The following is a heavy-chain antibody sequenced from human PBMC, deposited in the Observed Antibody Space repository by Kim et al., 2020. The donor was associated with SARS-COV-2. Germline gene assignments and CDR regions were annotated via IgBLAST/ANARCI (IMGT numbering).Heavy chain of an antibody. D-gene: IGHD3-3*01. J-gene: IGHJ5*02. Sequence: SFQGQVTISADKSISTAYLQWSSLKASDTAMYYCARRSGYYQGRGNWFDPWGQGTLVTVSS. CDR3: ARRSGYYQGRGNWFDP. V-gene: IGHV5-51*01.